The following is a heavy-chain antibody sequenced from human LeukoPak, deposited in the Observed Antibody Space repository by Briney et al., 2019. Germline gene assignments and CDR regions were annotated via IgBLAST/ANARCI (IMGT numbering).Heavy chain of an antibody. CDR1: GFTFSSYW. CDR3: ARGYSSGYRIDY. CDR2: INSDGSTT. J-gene: IGHJ4*02. Sequence: PGGSLRLSCAASGFTFSSYWMHWVRQAPGKGLVWVSRINSDGSTTSYAESVKGRFTISRDNAKKTVYLQMNSLRAEDTAVYYCARGYSSGYRIDYWGQGTLVTVSS. V-gene: IGHV3-74*01. D-gene: IGHD5-18*01.